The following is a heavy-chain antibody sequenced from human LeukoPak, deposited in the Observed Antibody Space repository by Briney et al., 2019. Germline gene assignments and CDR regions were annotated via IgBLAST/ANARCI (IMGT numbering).Heavy chain of an antibody. D-gene: IGHD1-26*01. Sequence: GGSLRLSCAASGFTFSSYAMSWVRQAPGKGLEWVSAISGSGGSTYYADSAKGRFTISRDNAKNSLYLQMNSLRAEDTAVYYCARWTPAGSYYFDYWGQGTLVTVSS. CDR3: ARWTPAGSYYFDY. CDR1: GFTFSSYA. CDR2: ISGSGGST. J-gene: IGHJ4*02. V-gene: IGHV3-23*01.